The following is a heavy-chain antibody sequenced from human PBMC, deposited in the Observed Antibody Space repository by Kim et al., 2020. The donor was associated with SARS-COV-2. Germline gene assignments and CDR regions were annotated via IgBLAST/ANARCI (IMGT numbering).Heavy chain of an antibody. CDR3: AGDYYGSGSYYKGGFDP. J-gene: IGHJ5*02. CDR1: GGSISSSNW. V-gene: IGHV4-4*02. CDR2: IYHSGST. D-gene: IGHD3-10*01. Sequence: SETLSLTCAVSGGSISSSNWWSWVRQPPGKGLEWIGEIYHSGSTNYNPSLKSRVTISVDKSKNQFSLKLSSVTAADTAVYYCAGDYYGSGSYYKGGFDPWGQGTLVTVSS.